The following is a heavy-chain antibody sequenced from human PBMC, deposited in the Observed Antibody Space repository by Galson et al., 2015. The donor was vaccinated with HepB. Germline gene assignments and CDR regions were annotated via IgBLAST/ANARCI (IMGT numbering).Heavy chain of an antibody. CDR2: ISYDGSNK. D-gene: IGHD5-18*01. CDR1: GFTFSSYG. CDR3: AKGRAARDTAMVT. V-gene: IGHV3-30*18. Sequence: SLRLSCAASGFTFSSYGMHWVRQAPGKGLEWVAVISYDGSNKYYADSVKGRFTISRDNSKNTLYLQMNSLRAEDTAVYYCAKGRAARDTAMVTWGQGTLVTVSS. J-gene: IGHJ4*02.